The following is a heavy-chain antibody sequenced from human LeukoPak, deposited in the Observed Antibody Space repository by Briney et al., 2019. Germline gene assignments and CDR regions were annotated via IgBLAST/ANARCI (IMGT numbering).Heavy chain of an antibody. D-gene: IGHD5-24*01. CDR3: AKVPKTSSNYYFDF. Sequence: PGGSLRLSCAVSGLTFSNYAMAWVRQTPGKGLEWVSTITGSDGNTFYADSAKGRFTISRDNSKNTLYLLMDSLRAEDTAIYYCAKVPKTSSNYYFDFWGQGTLVTVSS. J-gene: IGHJ4*02. V-gene: IGHV3-23*01. CDR2: ITGSDGNT. CDR1: GLTFSNYA.